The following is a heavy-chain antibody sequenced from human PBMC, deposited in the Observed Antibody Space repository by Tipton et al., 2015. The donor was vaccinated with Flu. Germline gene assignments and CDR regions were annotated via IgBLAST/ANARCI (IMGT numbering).Heavy chain of an antibody. CDR1: GYSISRGYY. CDR2: IYHNGDI. V-gene: IGHV4-38-2*01. J-gene: IGHJ4*02. Sequence: GSLRLSCAVSGYSISRGYYWGWIRQPPGKGPEWIGSIYHNGDIHFNPSLKSRVSISVDTSNNRFTLNLTSVTAADTAVYYCARAEIGDFDYWGQGTLVTVSS. D-gene: IGHD2/OR15-2a*01. CDR3: ARAEIGDFDY.